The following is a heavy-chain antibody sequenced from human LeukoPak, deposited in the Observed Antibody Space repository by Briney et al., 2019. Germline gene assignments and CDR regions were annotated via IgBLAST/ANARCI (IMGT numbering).Heavy chain of an antibody. CDR3: ARSLSGYDPLSAF. V-gene: IGHV3-48*04. J-gene: IGHJ1*01. CDR1: GFTFSSYS. CDR2: MTATSNTF. D-gene: IGHD5-12*01. Sequence: GGSLRLSCEVSGFTFSSYSMTWVRQVPGKGLEWIAYMTATSNTFYYADSVKGRFSISRDNARNSLFLQMNSLTVEDTAVYYCARSLSGYDPLSAFWGQGTLVTVSS.